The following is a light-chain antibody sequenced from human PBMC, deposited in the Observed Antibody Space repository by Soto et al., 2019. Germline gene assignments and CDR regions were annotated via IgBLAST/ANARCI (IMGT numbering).Light chain of an antibody. J-gene: IGKJ1*01. CDR2: GAF. CDR1: QSVSSSY. V-gene: IGKV3-20*01. Sequence: EIVLTQSPGTLSLSPGERATLSCRASQSVSSSYLAWYQQKPGQAPRLLIYGAFNRATGIPDRFSGSGSGTDFTLTISSLEPEDFAMYYCQQYGSSPPTWTFGQGTRVEIK. CDR3: QQYGSSPPTWT.